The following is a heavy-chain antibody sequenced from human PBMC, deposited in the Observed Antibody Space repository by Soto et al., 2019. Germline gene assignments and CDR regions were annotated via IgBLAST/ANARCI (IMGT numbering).Heavy chain of an antibody. CDR3: AADYYNARGYYYDY. Sequence: RASVKVSCKASGFTFTSSAVQWVRQARGQRLEWIGWIVVGSGNTNYAQKFQERVTITRDMSTSTAYMELSSLRSEDTAVYYCAADYYNARGYYYDYWGQGTLVTVSS. V-gene: IGHV1-58*01. CDR1: GFTFTSSA. CDR2: IVVGSGNT. J-gene: IGHJ4*02. D-gene: IGHD3-22*01.